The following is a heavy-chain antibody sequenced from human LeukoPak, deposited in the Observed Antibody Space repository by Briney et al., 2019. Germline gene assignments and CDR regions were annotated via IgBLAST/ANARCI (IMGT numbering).Heavy chain of an antibody. Sequence: GGSLRLSCAVSGFTFSSYSMNWVRQASGKGLEWVSSISSSSRYIYYADSVKGRFTISRDNAKNSLYLQLSSLRAEDTAVYYCARDFAGHCSSSNCYADYWGQGTLVTVSS. CDR1: GFTFSSYS. V-gene: IGHV3-21*01. CDR3: ARDFAGHCSSSNCYADY. D-gene: IGHD2-2*01. J-gene: IGHJ4*02. CDR2: ISSSSRYI.